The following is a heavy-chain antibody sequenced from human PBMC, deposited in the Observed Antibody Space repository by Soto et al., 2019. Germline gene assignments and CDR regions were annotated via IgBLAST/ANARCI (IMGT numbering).Heavy chain of an antibody. CDR2: IGVGGGDR. CDR1: GFTFSSYA. CDR3: ARVRFGELV. D-gene: IGHD3-10*01. Sequence: EVQLLESGGGLVQPGGSLRLSCAASGFTFSSYAMSWVRQAPGKGLEWVSIIGVGGGDRYYPESVKGRFTISRDKSRYTVYLEMNSLRDEDTGVYYCARVRFGELVWGQGTLVTVSS. J-gene: IGHJ4*02. V-gene: IGHV3-23*01.